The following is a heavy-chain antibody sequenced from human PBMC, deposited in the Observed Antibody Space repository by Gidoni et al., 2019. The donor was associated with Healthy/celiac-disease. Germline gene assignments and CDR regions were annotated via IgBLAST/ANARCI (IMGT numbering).Heavy chain of an antibody. CDR2: IIPIFGTT. D-gene: IGHD2-15*01. J-gene: IGHJ4*02. CDR1: GGTFSSYA. Sequence: EVKKPGSSVKVSCKASGGTFSSYAISWVRQAPGQGLEWMGGIIPIFGTTNYAKKFQGRVTITADESTSTAYMELSSLRSEYTAVYYCERDGEAGYCSGGSCPFDYWGQGTLVTVSS. CDR3: ERDGEAGYCSGGSCPFDY. V-gene: IGHV1-69*01.